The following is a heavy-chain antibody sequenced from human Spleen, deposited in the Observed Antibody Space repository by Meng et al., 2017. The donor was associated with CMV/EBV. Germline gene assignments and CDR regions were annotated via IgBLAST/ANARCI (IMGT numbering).Heavy chain of an antibody. CDR3: ARSWQLAPFDY. V-gene: IGHV4-59*01. Sequence: SETLSLTCTVSGVSISSYYWTWIRQPPGKGLEWIGHIYYGGNTNYNPSLKSRVTISVDTSKNQFSLRLSSVTAADTAVYYCARSWQLAPFDYWGQGTLVTVSS. J-gene: IGHJ4*02. CDR1: GVSISSYY. CDR2: IYYGGNT. D-gene: IGHD6-6*01.